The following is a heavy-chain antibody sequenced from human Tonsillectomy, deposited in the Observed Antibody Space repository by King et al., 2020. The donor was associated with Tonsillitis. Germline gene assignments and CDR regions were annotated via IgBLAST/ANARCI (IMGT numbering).Heavy chain of an antibody. CDR2: IDSDGSVT. J-gene: IGHJ4*02. CDR1: GFTFSRHW. Sequence: VQLVESGGGLVQPGGSLRLSCATSGFTFSRHWMHWVRQDPGTGLVWVARIDSDGSVTPYADSVRGRFTISRDNVKNTLYLQMNGLRAEDTAVYYCARDGDGPITFDYWGQGTLVTVSS. V-gene: IGHV3-74*01. D-gene: IGHD3-3*01. CDR3: ARDGDGPITFDY.